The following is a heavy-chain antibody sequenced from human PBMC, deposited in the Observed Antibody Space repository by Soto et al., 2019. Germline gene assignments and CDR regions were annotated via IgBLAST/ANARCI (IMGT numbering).Heavy chain of an antibody. CDR3: ARGARIASAPTPKASFDI. V-gene: IGHV1-69*01. Sequence: QVQLVQSGAEVKKPGSSVKVSCKASGGTFSSYAISWVRQAPGQGLEWMGGIIPIFGTANYAQKFQGRVTITADESKSTAYMELSSLRSEDTAVYYCARGARIASAPTPKASFDIRGQGTMVTVSS. CDR2: IIPIFGTA. D-gene: IGHD6-13*01. J-gene: IGHJ3*02. CDR1: GGTFSSYA.